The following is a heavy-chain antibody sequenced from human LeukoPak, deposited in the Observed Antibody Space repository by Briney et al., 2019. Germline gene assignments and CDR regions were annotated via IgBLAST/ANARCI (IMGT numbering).Heavy chain of an antibody. CDR2: IKQDGSEK. Sequence: GGSLRLSCAASGFTFSSYVMSWVRQAPGKGLEWVANIKQDGSEKYYVDSVKGRFTISRDNAKNSLYLQMNSLRAEDTAVYYCARYSSGWYPYYFDYWGQGTLVTVSS. J-gene: IGHJ4*02. CDR3: ARYSSGWYPYYFDY. V-gene: IGHV3-7*01. D-gene: IGHD6-19*01. CDR1: GFTFSSYV.